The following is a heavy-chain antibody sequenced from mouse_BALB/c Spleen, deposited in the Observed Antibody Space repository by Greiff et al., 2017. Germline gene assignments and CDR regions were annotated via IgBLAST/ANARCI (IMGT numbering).Heavy chain of an antibody. CDR1: GFSLTGYG. J-gene: IGHJ2*01. D-gene: IGHD4-1*01. CDR2: IWAGGST. Sequence: VKLMESGPGLVAPSQSLSITCTVSGFSLTGYGVNWVRQPPGKGLEWLGVIWAGGSTNYNSALMSRLSISKDNSKSQVFLKMNSLQTDDTAMYYCARDPGTSTGYFDYWGQGTTLTVSS. CDR3: ARDPGTSTGYFDY. V-gene: IGHV2-9*02.